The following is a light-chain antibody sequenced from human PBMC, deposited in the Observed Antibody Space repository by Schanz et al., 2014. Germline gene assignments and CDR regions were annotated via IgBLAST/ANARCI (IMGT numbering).Light chain of an antibody. CDR1: SSDVGGYNY. CDR2: DVT. V-gene: IGLV2-14*01. J-gene: IGLJ2*01. Sequence: QSALSQPASVSGSPGQSITISCTGTSSDVGGYNYVSWYQQHPGKAPKLMIYDVTNRPSGVSDRFSGSKSGNTASLTISGLPAEDEADYYCPSYTGSSTLVFGGGTKLTVL. CDR3: PSYTGSSTLV.